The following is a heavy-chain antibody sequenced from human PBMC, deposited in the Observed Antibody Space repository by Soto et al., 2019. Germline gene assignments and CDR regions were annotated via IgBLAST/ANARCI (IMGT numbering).Heavy chain of an antibody. CDR1: GFTFSDYY. V-gene: IGHV3-11*05. CDR3: VSDILTGNSREYYFDY. J-gene: IGHJ4*02. D-gene: IGHD3-9*01. CDR2: ISSSGSYT. Sequence: QVQLVGSGGSLVKPGESLRLSCAASGFTFSDYYMSWIRQAPGKGLEWVSYISSSGSYTNYADSVKGRFTISRDNAKKSLYLQMNILRAEDTAVYYCVSDILTGNSREYYFDYWGQGTLVTVSA.